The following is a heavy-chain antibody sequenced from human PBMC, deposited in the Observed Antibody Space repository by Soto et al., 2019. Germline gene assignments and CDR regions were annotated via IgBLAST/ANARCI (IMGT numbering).Heavy chain of an antibody. J-gene: IGHJ6*02. Sequence: QVQLVQSGAEVKKPGSSVKVSCKASGGTFSSYAISWVRQAPGQGLEWMGGIIPIFGTANYAQKFQGRVTINADESTSTAFMELSSLRSEDTDVYYCVWGVYDYYYDGMDVWGQGTTVTVSS. CDR1: GGTFSSYA. CDR2: IIPIFGTA. CDR3: VWGVYDYYYDGMDV. D-gene: IGHD3-16*01. V-gene: IGHV1-69*01.